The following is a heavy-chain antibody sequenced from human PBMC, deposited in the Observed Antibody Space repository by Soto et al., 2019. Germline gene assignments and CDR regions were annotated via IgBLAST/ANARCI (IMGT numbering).Heavy chain of an antibody. Sequence: QVHLVQSGAELKKPGSSVKLSCKTSGGTLTNHAIIWVRQAPGQRLLWMGGITPTFGTVNYSLKFQVRLKITXXXXXXXXXXXXXXXXXXXXXXXXXXXXXXXXXXXGAIDIWGQGTVVTVSA. CDR1: GGTLTNHA. CDR2: ITPTFGTV. CDR3: XXXXXXXXXXGAIDI. J-gene: IGHJ3*02. V-gene: IGHV1-69*05.